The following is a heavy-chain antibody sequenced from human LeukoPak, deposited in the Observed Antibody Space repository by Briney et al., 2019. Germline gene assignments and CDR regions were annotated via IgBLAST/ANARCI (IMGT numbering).Heavy chain of an antibody. CDR3: AREPSGTYPFDY. D-gene: IGHD1-26*01. Sequence: GGSLRLSCAASGFTLSKFDMYWVRQAPGKGLECVSVISRSGSGDNTYYADSVKGRFTISRDNSRNTLYLQMNSLRVEDTAVYYCAREPSGTYPFDYWGQGTLVTVSS. CDR2: ISRSGSGDNT. CDR1: GFTLSKFD. V-gene: IGHV3-23*01. J-gene: IGHJ4*02.